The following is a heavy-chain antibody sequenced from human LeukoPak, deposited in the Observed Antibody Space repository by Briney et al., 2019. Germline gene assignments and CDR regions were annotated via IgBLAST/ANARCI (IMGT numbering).Heavy chain of an antibody. CDR3: ARLGGGYNYGPAY. Sequence: LGESLKISCKGSGYRFTNYWIGWVRQMPGKGLEWMRIIYPGDSVTRYSPSVQGQVTISADKSMSTAYLQSSSLKASDTAMYYCARLGGGYNYGPAYWGQGTLVTVSS. D-gene: IGHD5-18*01. CDR1: GYRFTNYW. V-gene: IGHV5-51*01. J-gene: IGHJ4*02. CDR2: IYPGDSVT.